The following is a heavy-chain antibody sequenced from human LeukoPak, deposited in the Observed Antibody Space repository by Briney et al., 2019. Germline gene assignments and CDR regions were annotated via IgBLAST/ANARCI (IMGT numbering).Heavy chain of an antibody. V-gene: IGHV3-11*01. CDR3: ASRVNQLLAS. Sequence: GGSLRLSCAASGFTFSDYYMSWIRQAPGEGLEWGSYISSSGSTIYYADSVKGRFTISRDNAKNSLYLQMNSLRAEDTAVYYCASRVNQLLASWGQGTLVTVSS. CDR2: ISSSGSTI. D-gene: IGHD2-2*01. J-gene: IGHJ5*02. CDR1: GFTFSDYY.